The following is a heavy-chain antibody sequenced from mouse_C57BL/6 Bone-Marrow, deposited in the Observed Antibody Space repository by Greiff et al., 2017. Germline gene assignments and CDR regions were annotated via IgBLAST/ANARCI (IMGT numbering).Heavy chain of an antibody. V-gene: IGHV5-6*02. CDR1: GFTFSSYG. J-gene: IGHJ1*03. CDR3: ARRYGSSYCYFDV. D-gene: IGHD1-1*01. CDR2: ISSGGSYT. Sequence: EVMLVESGGDLVKPGGSLKLSCAASGFTFSSYGMSWVRQTPDKRLEWVATISSGGSYTYYPDSVKGRFTISRDNAKNTLYLQMSSLKSEDTAMYYWARRYGSSYCYFDVWGTGTTVTVSS.